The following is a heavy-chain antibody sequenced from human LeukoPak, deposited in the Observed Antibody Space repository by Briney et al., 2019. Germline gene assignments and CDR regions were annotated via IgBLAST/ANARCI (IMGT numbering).Heavy chain of an antibody. V-gene: IGHV1-46*04. CDR2: INPSGGST. J-gene: IGHJ5*02. D-gene: IGHD2-2*01. Sequence: GASLKVSCKASGYTFTSYYMHWVRQAPGQGREWMGIINPSGGSTSYAQKLQGRVTLTRETSTSTVCIELSSPRYQETAVYYCAREIPYCSSTSCLGGWFDPWGQGTLVTVSS. CDR1: GYTFTSYY. CDR3: AREIPYCSSTSCLGGWFDP.